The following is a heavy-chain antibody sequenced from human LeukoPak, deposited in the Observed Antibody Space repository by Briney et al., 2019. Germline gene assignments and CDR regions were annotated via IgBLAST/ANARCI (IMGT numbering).Heavy chain of an antibody. CDR2: ISYDGSNK. V-gene: IGHV3-30*03. J-gene: IGHJ6*02. Sequence: GGSLRLSCAASGFTFSSYGMHWVRQAPGKGLEWVAVISYDGSNKYYADSVKGRFTISRDNSKNTLYLQMNSLRAEDTAVYYCARDLDIVVVPAAILLRSYGMDVWGRGTTVTVSS. D-gene: IGHD2-2*02. CDR3: ARDLDIVVVPAAILLRSYGMDV. CDR1: GFTFSSYG.